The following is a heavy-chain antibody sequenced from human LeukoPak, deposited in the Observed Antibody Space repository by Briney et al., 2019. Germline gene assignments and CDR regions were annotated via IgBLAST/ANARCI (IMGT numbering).Heavy chain of an antibody. V-gene: IGHV4-59*11. J-gene: IGHJ6*04. CDR2: NSYSGST. CDR1: GGSITSHY. CDR3: ARDLLPDCSNGVCPIIDL. D-gene: IGHD2-8*01. Sequence: SETLSLICTVSGGSITSHYWSWIRRPPGKGLEWIGHNSYSGSTKYNPSIKSRVTISIGTSKSQFSLQLSSVTAADTADYFCARDLLPDCSNGVCPIIDLWGKGTTVVVSS.